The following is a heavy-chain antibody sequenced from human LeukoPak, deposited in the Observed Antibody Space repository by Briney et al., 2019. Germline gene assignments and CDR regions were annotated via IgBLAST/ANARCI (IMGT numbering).Heavy chain of an antibody. J-gene: IGHJ3*02. CDR3: ARAFRPMYYFVSGSYVDAFDM. CDR2: ISAYNGNT. V-gene: IGHV1-18*01. CDR1: GYTFTSYG. Sequence: GASVKVSCKASGYTFTSYGISWVRQAPGQGLEWMGWISAYNGNTNYAQKLQGRVTMTTDTSTSTAYMELRSLRSDDTAVYYCARAFRPMYYFVSGSYVDAFDMWGQGTMVTVSS. D-gene: IGHD3-10*01.